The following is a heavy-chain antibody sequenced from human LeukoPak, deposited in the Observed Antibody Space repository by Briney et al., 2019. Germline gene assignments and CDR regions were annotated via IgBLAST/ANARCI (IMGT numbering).Heavy chain of an antibody. CDR2: ISVTGGGT. CDR3: AKGMHISGYLSDY. D-gene: IGHD3-22*01. V-gene: IGHV3-23*01. J-gene: IGHJ4*02. Sequence: GGSLRLSCAASGFIFSNYAMNWVRQAPGKGLEWVSAISVTGGGTNYADSVKGRFTISRDNSKNTLSLQMNSLRAEDTAVYYCAKGMHISGYLSDYWGQGTLVTVSS. CDR1: GFIFSNYA.